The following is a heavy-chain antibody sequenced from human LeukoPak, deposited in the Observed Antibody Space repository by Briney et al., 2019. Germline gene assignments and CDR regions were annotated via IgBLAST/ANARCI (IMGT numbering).Heavy chain of an antibody. Sequence: PGRSLRLSCAASGFTFSSYAMHWVRQAPGKGLEWGAVISYDGSNKYYADSVKGRFTISRDNSKNTLYLQMNSLRAEDTAVYYCARGLQYYYGSGSYPYYFDYWGQGTLVTVSS. CDR3: ARGLQYYYGSGSYPYYFDY. CDR1: GFTFSSYA. J-gene: IGHJ4*02. V-gene: IGHV3-30*04. D-gene: IGHD3-10*01. CDR2: ISYDGSNK.